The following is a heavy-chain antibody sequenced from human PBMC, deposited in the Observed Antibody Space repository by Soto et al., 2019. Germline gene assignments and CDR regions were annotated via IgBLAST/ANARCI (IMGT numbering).Heavy chain of an antibody. CDR2: ISSDGSNK. V-gene: IGHV3-30*18. CDR1: GLTFSSYG. CDR3: AKDLGVDPPRATYYLGMGV. Sequence: QVQLVESGGGGVQPGRSLRLSCAVSGLTFSSYGMHWVRQAPGKGLEWVAVISSDGSNKYYTDSVKGRFTISRDNSKNPLYLQKNSLRGEETAVYLWAKDLGVDPPRATYYLGMGVLGQGTTVKASS. D-gene: IGHD3-9*01. J-gene: IGHJ6*01.